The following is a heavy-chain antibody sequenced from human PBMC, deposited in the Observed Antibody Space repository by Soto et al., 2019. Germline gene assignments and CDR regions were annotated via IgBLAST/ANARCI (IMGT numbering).Heavy chain of an antibody. CDR3: ARGGSGSYYADAFDI. CDR1: GFTFSSYG. CDR2: IWYDGSNK. D-gene: IGHD1-26*01. V-gene: IGHV3-33*01. Sequence: GGSLRLSCAASGFTFSSYGMHWVRQAPGKGLEWVAVIWYDGSNKDYADSVKGRFTISRDNSKNTLYLQMNSLRAEDTAVYYCARGGSGSYYADAFDIWGQGTMVTVSS. J-gene: IGHJ3*02.